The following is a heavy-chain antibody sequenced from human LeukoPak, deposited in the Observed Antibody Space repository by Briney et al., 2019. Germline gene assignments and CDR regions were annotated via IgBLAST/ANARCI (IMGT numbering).Heavy chain of an antibody. CDR2: ISYDGGSK. CDR3: AKDDRHDDTSALDY. V-gene: IGHV3-30*18. Sequence: GGSLRLSCAASGFTFSSYGMHWVRQAPGKGLEWVAVISYDGGSKFYADSVKGRFTISRDNSKNTLYLQMNSLRAEDTAVYFCAKDDRHDDTSALDYWGQGTLVTVSS. D-gene: IGHD3-22*01. J-gene: IGHJ4*02. CDR1: GFTFSSYG.